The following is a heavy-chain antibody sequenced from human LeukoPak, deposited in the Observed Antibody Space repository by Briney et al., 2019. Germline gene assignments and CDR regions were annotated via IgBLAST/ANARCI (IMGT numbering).Heavy chain of an antibody. CDR3: ARAGELRYMDV. CDR2: IKGIGPTT. D-gene: IGHD3-16*01. J-gene: IGHJ6*03. CDR1: GLTFSDYY. Sequence: GGSLRLSCAASGLTFSDYYMSWIRQAPGKGLEWVSTIKGIGPTTYYADSLKGRFTISRDNAKNSLFLQMSSLRADDTAIYYCARAGELRYMDVWGKGTAVTVSS. V-gene: IGHV3-11*04.